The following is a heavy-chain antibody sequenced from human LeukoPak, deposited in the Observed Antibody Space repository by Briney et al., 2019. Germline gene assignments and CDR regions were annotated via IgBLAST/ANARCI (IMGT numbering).Heavy chain of an antibody. CDR2: ISDSSSNI. V-gene: IGHV3-48*01. Sequence: PGGSLRLSCAASGFTFSPYSMNWVRQAPGKGLEWLSYISDSSSNIFYADSVKGRFTISRDNAKNSLYLQMNSLRAEDTAVYYCARVTEAPYYFDYWGQGTLVTVSS. J-gene: IGHJ4*02. CDR3: ARVTEAPYYFDY. CDR1: GFTFSPYS.